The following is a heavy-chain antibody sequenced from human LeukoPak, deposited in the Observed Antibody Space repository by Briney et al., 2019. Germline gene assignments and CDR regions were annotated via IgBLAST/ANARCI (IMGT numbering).Heavy chain of an antibody. CDR1: GFTFSSYS. J-gene: IGHJ6*03. CDR3: ARAAKVGYCSGGSCYTYYYYYMDV. Sequence: PGGSLRLSCAASGFTFSSYSMNWVRQAPGKGLEWFLSICSSSSYIYYADSVKCRFTISRDNAKNSLYLQMNSLRAEDTAVYYCARAAKVGYCSGGSCYTYYYYYMDVWGKGTTVTVSS. V-gene: IGHV3-21*01. D-gene: IGHD2-15*01. CDR2: ICSSSSYI.